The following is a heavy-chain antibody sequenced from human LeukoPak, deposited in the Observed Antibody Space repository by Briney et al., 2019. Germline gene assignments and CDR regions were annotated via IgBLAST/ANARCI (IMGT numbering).Heavy chain of an antibody. J-gene: IGHJ4*02. CDR2: IYTSGST. D-gene: IGHD3-22*01. CDR3: ARDRHYYDSSGYFPAFAY. V-gene: IGHV4-4*07. Sequence: SETLSLTCTVSGGSISSYYWSWIRQPAGKGLEWIGRIYTSGSTNYNPSLKSRVTMTVDTPRNQFSLMLNSVTAADTAVYYCARDRHYYDSSGYFPAFAYWGQGTLVTVSS. CDR1: GGSISSYY.